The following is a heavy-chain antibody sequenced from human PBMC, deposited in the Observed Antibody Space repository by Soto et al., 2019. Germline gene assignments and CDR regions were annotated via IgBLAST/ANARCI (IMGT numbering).Heavy chain of an antibody. CDR3: ARRPTPYFYSMDV. CDR2: STSSCRTI. CDR1: GFTFITYT. D-gene: IGHD4-17*01. Sequence: GGSLRLSCAASGFTFITYTMNWVRQAPGKGLEWISNSTSSCRTIYYADSVKGRFTISRDNAKNSLYLQMNSLRAEDTAVYYCARRPTPYFYSMDVWGKGTTVTVSS. J-gene: IGHJ6*03. V-gene: IGHV3-48*01.